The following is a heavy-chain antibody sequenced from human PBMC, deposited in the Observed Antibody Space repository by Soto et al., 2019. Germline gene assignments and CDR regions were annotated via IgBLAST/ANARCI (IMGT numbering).Heavy chain of an antibody. D-gene: IGHD1-7*01. V-gene: IGHV6-1*01. CDR2: TYYRSKWYN. CDR1: GDSVSSNTAA. J-gene: IGHJ4*02. CDR3: ARDLNSLFDS. Sequence: SQTLSLTCVISGDSVSSNTAAWNWIRQSPSGGLEWLGRTYYRSKWYNDYAVSVKSRITINPDTSKNQFSLQLNSVTPEDTAVYYCARDLNSLFDSWGQGTLVTVSS.